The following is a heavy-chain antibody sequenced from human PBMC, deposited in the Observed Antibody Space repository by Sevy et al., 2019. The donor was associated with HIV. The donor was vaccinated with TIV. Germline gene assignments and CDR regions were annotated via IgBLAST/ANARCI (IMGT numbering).Heavy chain of an antibody. Sequence: GGSLRLSCTASGFDFPNAWMNWVRQVPGKGLEWVGHIKSITDGGAADYAAPVKGRFTISRHDSKNTLYLQMNSLKVADTAVYFCSTDDLISYWGRGTLVTVSS. J-gene: IGHJ4*02. CDR1: GFDFPNAW. CDR2: IKSITDGGAA. D-gene: IGHD3-3*02. V-gene: IGHV3-15*07. CDR3: STDDLISY.